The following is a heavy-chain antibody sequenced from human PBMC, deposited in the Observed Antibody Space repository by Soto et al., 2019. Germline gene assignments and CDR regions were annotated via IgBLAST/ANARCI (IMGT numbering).Heavy chain of an antibody. Sequence: PSETLSLTCTVSGVSISSSSYYWGWFRQPPGKGLEWIGTIYYGGSSYSIPYLKSRVTISLDTSKNQFSLTLTSVTAADTAVYYCARHGSYWGQGTLVTVSS. CDR1: GVSISSSSYY. CDR2: IYYGGSS. J-gene: IGHJ4*02. CDR3: ARHGSY. V-gene: IGHV4-39*01.